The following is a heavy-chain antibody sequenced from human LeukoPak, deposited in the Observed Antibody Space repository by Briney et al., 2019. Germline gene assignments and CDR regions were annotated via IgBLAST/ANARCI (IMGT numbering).Heavy chain of an antibody. Sequence: GGSLRFSCAASGFTFSSYGMHWVRQAPGKGLEWVAVISYDGSNKCYVDSVKGRFTISRDNSKNTLYLQMNSLRAEDTAVFYCAKDYYGSGSPIDYWGQGTLVTVSS. CDR3: AKDYYGSGSPIDY. V-gene: IGHV3-30*18. J-gene: IGHJ4*02. D-gene: IGHD3-10*01. CDR2: ISYDGSNK. CDR1: GFTFSSYG.